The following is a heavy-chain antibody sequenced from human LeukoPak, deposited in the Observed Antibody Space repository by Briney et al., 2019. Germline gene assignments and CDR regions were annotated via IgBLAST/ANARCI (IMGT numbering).Heavy chain of an antibody. J-gene: IGHJ4*02. CDR1: GFTLSSYT. D-gene: IGHD3-10*01. V-gene: IGHV3-23*01. CDR3: AKLFESGTYNNFFHY. Sequence: GGSLRLSCAASGFTLSSYTMNWVRQAPGKGLEWVSAITATSSSTHDADSVQGRFTISRDNSKNTLYLQMNSLRPEDTAIYYCAKLFESGTYNNFFHYWGQGTLVTVFS. CDR2: ITATSSST.